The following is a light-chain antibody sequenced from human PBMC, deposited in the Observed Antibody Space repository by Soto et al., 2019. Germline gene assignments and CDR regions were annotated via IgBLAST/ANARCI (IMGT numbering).Light chain of an antibody. CDR2: DDS. J-gene: IGLJ1*01. Sequence: SYALTQPPSVSVAPGQTATITCRGNNIGSKTVHWYQQNPGQAPVLVVFDDSDRLSGIPERFSGSNSGNTATLTISRVEAGDEADYYCQVWDNSPDHRYVFGTGTKVTVL. CDR1: NIGSKT. CDR3: QVWDNSPDHRYV. V-gene: IGLV3-21*02.